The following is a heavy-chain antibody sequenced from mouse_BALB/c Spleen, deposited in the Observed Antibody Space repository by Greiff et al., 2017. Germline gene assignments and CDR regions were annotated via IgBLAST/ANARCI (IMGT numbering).Heavy chain of an antibody. CDR1: GYTFTEYI. CDR3: ARHEEPRIYYESWFAY. Sequence: QVQLQQSGAELVKPGASVKLSCKASGYTFTEYIIHWVKQRSGQGLEWIGWFYPGSGSIKYNEKFKDKATLTADKSSSTVYMELSRLTSEDSAVYFCARHEEPRIYYESWFAYWGQGTLVTVSA. V-gene: IGHV1-62-2*01. CDR2: FYPGSGSI. J-gene: IGHJ3*01. D-gene: IGHD2-4*01.